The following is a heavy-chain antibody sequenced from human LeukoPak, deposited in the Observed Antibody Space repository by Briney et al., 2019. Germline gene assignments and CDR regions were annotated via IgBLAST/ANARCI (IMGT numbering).Heavy chain of an antibody. CDR1: GFTLSTYT. CDR2: ISSSSSTI. J-gene: IGHJ3*02. D-gene: IGHD6-6*01. V-gene: IGHV3-48*02. Sequence: GASLRLSCAASGFTLSTYTMNWVRQAPGKGLQWFSYISSSSSTIYYADSVKGRFTISRDNAKNSLYLQMNSLRDEDTAVYYCAREYSSSSGRAFDIWGQGTMVTVSS. CDR3: AREYSSSSGRAFDI.